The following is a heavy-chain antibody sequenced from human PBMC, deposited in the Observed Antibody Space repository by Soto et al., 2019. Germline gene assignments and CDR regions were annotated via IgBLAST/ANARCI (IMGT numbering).Heavy chain of an antibody. D-gene: IGHD6-19*01. CDR2: INPSGGST. V-gene: IGHV1-46*01. Sequence: ASVKVSCKASGYTFTSYYMHWVRQAPGQGLEWMGIINPSGGSTSYAQKFQGRVTMTRDTSTSTVYMELSSLRSEDTAVYYCARARNTKQWLGPDDAFDIWGQGTMVTVSS. CDR1: GYTFTSYY. CDR3: ARARNTKQWLGPDDAFDI. J-gene: IGHJ3*02.